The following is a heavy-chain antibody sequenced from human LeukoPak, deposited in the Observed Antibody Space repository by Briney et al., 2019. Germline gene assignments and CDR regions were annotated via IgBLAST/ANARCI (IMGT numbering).Heavy chain of an antibody. Sequence: SETLSLTCTVSGYSITSAYYWGWIRQPPGKGLEWIGSFFLKGSTYYNPSLKSRVTISVDTSKNQFSLKLSSVTAADTAVYYCARGPQPLSGRRNYFDYWGQGTLVTVSS. V-gene: IGHV4-38-2*02. CDR2: FFLKGST. CDR3: ARGPQPLSGRRNYFDY. J-gene: IGHJ4*02. CDR1: GYSITSAYY. D-gene: IGHD2-15*01.